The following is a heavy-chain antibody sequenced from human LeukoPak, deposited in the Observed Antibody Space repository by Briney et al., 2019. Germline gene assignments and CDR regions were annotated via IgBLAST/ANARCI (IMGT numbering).Heavy chain of an antibody. V-gene: IGHV1-69*05. D-gene: IGHD5-18*01. CDR1: GGTFSSYA. Sequence: SVKVSRKASGGTFSSYAISWVRQAPGQGLEWMGGIIPIFGTANYAQKFQGRVTITTDESTSTAYMELSSLRSEDTAVYYCASSYSYGHWYFDYWGQGTLVTVSS. CDR3: ASSYSYGHWYFDY. CDR2: IIPIFGTA. J-gene: IGHJ4*02.